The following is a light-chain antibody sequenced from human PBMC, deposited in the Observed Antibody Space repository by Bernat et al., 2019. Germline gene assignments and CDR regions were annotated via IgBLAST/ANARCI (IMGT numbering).Light chain of an antibody. CDR3: NSRDRSGNPVV. J-gene: IGLJ2*01. CDR1: SLRSYY. V-gene: IGLV3-19*01. Sequence: SSELTQDPAVSVALGQTVRITCQGDSLRSYYASWYQQKPGQAPVLVIYGKNNRPSGIPDRFSGSSSGNKGSLTITGAQAEDEADYYGNSRDRSGNPVVFGGGTKLTVL. CDR2: GKN.